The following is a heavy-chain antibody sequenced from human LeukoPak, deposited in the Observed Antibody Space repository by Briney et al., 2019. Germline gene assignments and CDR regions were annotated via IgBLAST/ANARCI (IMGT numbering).Heavy chain of an antibody. D-gene: IGHD3-10*01. V-gene: IGHV3-30*02. Sequence: PGGSLRLSCAASGFTFGSYGMHWVRQAPGKGLEWVAFIRYDGSNKYYADSVKGRFTISRDNSKNTLYLQMNSLRAEDTAVYYCAKGRRGVIAESAPDYWGQGTLVTVSS. CDR3: AKGRRGVIAESAPDY. J-gene: IGHJ4*02. CDR2: IRYDGSNK. CDR1: GFTFGSYG.